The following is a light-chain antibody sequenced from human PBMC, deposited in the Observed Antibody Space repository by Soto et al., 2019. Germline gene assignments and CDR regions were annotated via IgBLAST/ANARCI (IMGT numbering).Light chain of an antibody. Sequence: DIQMTQSPSAMSASVGDRVTITCRASQGISNHLVWFQQRPGKVPKRLIYDASSLQTGVPSRFSGSGSGTDFTLTISSLQPEDFATYYCQQLNSHPRTFGQGTKLEIK. CDR1: QGISNH. CDR2: DAS. J-gene: IGKJ2*01. CDR3: QQLNSHPRT. V-gene: IGKV1-17*03.